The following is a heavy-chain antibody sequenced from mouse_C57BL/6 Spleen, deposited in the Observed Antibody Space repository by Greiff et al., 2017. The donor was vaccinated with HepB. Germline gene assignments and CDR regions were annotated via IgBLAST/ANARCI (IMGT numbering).Heavy chain of an antibody. J-gene: IGHJ4*01. V-gene: IGHV1-39*01. CDR1: GYSFTDYN. CDR3: ARGGGNMVTTHYAMDY. CDR2: INPNYGTT. D-gene: IGHD2-1*01. Sequence: EVKVVESGPELVKPGASVKISCKASGYSFTDYNMNWVKQSNGKSLEWIGVINPNYGTTSYNQKFKGKATLTVDQSSSTAYMQLNSLTSEDSAVYYCARGGGNMVTTHYAMDYWGQGTSVTVSS.